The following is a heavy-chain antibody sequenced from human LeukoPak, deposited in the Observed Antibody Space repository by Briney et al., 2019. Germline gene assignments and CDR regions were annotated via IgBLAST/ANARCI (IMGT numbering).Heavy chain of an antibody. CDR3: ASQSMSQEPFDY. J-gene: IGHJ4*02. CDR2: LTATTGST. V-gene: IGHV3-23*01. D-gene: IGHD2/OR15-2a*01. CDR1: GFTFNTYA. Sequence: GGSLKLSCAASGFTFNTYAMSWVRQAPGKGLEWVSALTATTGSTYYADSVKGRFTISRDNSKNTLYLQMNSLRAEDTAVYYCASQSMSQEPFDYWGQGTLVTVSS.